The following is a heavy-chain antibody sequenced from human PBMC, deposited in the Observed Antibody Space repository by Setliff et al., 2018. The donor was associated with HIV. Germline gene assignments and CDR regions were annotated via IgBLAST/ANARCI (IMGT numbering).Heavy chain of an antibody. CDR3: AREIKIPPQGALDY. V-gene: IGHV4-31*03. CDR1: GDSISNGGFY. Sequence: NPSETLSLTCTVSGDSISNGGFYWTWIRQHPGKGLEWIGYIYYTGNTYYNLSLKSRVTMSVDTSKNQFSLKLNSVTAADTAVYYCAREIKIPPQGALDYWGQGMLVTVSS. D-gene: IGHD2-2*01. J-gene: IGHJ4*02. CDR2: IYYTGNT.